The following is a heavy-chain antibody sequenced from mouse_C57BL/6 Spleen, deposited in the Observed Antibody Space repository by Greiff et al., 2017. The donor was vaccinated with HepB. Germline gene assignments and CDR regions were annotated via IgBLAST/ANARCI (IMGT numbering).Heavy chain of an antibody. CDR1: GFTFSSYA. V-gene: IGHV5-9-1*02. J-gene: IGHJ3*01. D-gene: IGHD2-3*01. CDR2: ISSGGDYI. CDR3: TRDDGYYFFAY. Sequence: EVKLQESGEGLVKPGGSLKLSCAASGFTFSSYAMSWVRQTPEKRLEWVAYISSGGDYIYYADTVKGRFTISRDNARNTLYLQMSSLKSEDTAMYYCTRDDGYYFFAYWGQGTLVTVSA.